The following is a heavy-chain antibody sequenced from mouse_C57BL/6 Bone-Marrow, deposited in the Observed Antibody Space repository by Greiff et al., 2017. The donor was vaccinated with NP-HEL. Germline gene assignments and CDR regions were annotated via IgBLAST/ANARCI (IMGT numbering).Heavy chain of an antibody. CDR3: AREYYGSSYVYYFDY. CDR1: GYSFTDYN. D-gene: IGHD1-1*01. J-gene: IGHJ2*01. V-gene: IGHV1-39*01. CDR2: INPNYGTT. Sequence: EVKLQESGPELVKPGASVKISCKASGYSFTDYNMNWVKQSNGKSLEWIGVINPNYGTTSYNQKFKGKATLTVDQSSSTAYMQLNSLTSEDSAVYYCAREYYGSSYVYYFDYWGQGTTLTVSS.